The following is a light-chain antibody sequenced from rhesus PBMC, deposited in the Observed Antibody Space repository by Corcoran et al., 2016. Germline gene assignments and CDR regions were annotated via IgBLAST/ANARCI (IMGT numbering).Light chain of an antibody. V-gene: IGKV1-22*01. CDR1: QGISTW. CDR3: QQYSSRPWT. CDR2: KAS. Sequence: DIQMTQSPSSLSASVGDTVTITCRASQGISTWLAWYQQKPGKAPKLLIYKASSLRSGVPSSFIGSGSGTDFTLTVSSLQSEDYGTYYCQQYSSRPWTFGQGTKVEIK. J-gene: IGKJ1*01.